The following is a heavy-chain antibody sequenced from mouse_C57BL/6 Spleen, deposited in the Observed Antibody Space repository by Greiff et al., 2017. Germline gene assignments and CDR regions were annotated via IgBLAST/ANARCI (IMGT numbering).Heavy chain of an antibody. CDR3: AREVYYSNYYYYAMDY. Sequence: ESGPGLVKPSQSLSLTCSVTGYSITSGYYWNWIRQFPGNKLEWMGYISYDGSNNYNPSLKNRISITRDTSKNQFFLKLNSVTTEDTATYYCAREVYYSNYYYYAMDYWGQGTSVTVSS. CDR1: GYSITSGYY. J-gene: IGHJ4*01. CDR2: ISYDGSN. V-gene: IGHV3-6*01. D-gene: IGHD2-5*01.